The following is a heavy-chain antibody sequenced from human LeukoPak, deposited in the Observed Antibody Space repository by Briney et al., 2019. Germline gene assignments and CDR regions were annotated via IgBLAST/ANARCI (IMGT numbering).Heavy chain of an antibody. D-gene: IGHD6-19*01. CDR1: GFTFSSYA. CDR3: ARVGGFGEPGGIAVAGTPHYYYYMDV. V-gene: IGHV4-34*01. Sequence: GSLRLSCAASGFTFSSYAMSWVRQAPGKGLEWIGEINHSGSTNYNPSLKSRVTISVDTSKNQFSLKLSSVTAADTAVYYCARVGGFGEPGGIAVAGTPHYYYYMDVWGKGTTVTVSS. CDR2: INHSGST. J-gene: IGHJ6*03.